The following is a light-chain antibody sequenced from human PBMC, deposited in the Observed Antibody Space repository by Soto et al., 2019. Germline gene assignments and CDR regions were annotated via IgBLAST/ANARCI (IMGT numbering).Light chain of an antibody. Sequence: EFVVTISAATVSLPPGEKATLSCRASQSVSSNYLAWYQQKPGQAPRLLIYGASNRATGIPARFSGSGFGTDFTLTISRLEPEDFAVYYCQQYGSSGTFGQGSKVDIK. J-gene: IGKJ1*01. V-gene: IGKV3-20*01. CDR1: QSVSSNY. CDR2: GAS. CDR3: QQYGSSGT.